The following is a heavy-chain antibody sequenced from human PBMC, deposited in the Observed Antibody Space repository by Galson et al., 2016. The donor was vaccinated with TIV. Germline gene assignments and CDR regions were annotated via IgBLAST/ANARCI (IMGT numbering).Heavy chain of an antibody. CDR2: ISAYNGHT. CDR1: GYTFTSFG. Sequence: SVKVSCKASGYTFTSFGMTWVRQAPGQGLEWVGWISAYNGHTNYAQKFQGRVTMTTDKSTGTAYLGLRSLRSDDTAVYYCARDDGYTSGSDYWGQGTQVTVSS. CDR3: ARDDGYTSGSDY. D-gene: IGHD6-19*01. V-gene: IGHV1-18*01. J-gene: IGHJ4*02.